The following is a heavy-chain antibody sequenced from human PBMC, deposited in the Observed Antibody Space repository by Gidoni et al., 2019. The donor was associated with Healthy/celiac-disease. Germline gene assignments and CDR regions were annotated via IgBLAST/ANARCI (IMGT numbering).Heavy chain of an antibody. D-gene: IGHD3-10*01. CDR2: ISYDGSNK. CDR1: GFTFSSYA. CDR3: ARDTAMVQGVGGGRNYYYGMDV. V-gene: IGHV3-30-3*01. J-gene: IGHJ6*02. Sequence: QVQLVESGGGVVQPGRSLRLSCAASGFTFSSYAMHWVRQAPGKGLEWVAVISYDGSNKYYADSVKGRFTISRDNSKNTLYLQMNSLRAEDTAVYYCARDTAMVQGVGGGRNYYYGMDVWGQGTTVTVSS.